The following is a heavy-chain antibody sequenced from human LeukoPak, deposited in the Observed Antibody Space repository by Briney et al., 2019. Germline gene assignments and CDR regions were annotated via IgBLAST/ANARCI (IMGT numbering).Heavy chain of an antibody. D-gene: IGHD3-3*01. CDR3: ARHCFDYDFWSGYFNWFDP. J-gene: IGHJ5*02. Sequence: SETLSLTCTVSGGSISSYYWSWLRQPPGKGLEWIGYIYYSGSTNYNPSLKSRVTISVDTSKNQFSLKLSSVTAADTAVYYCARHCFDYDFWSGYFNWFDPWGQGTLVTVSS. CDR1: GGSISSYY. V-gene: IGHV4-59*08. CDR2: IYYSGST.